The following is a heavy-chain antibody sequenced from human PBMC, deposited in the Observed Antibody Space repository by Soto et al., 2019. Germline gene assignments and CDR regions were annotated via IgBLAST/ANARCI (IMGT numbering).Heavy chain of an antibody. J-gene: IGHJ6*02. V-gene: IGHV1-3*01. CDR1: GFAFTSYG. CDR3: ARKIFCSRWCDNAMDV. D-gene: IGHD2-8*02. CDR2: INAGNGNT. Sequence: QVHLVQSGAEVKKPGASVKVSCKTSGFAFTSYGVHWVRQAPGQRLEWMGWINAGNGNTKYSQKFQGRVTTTKDTYASTAYMELGSLRYEDTAVYDCARKIFCSRWCDNAMDVWGQGTTVTVSS.